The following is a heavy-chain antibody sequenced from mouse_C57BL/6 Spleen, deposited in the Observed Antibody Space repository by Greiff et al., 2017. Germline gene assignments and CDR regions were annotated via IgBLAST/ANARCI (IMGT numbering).Heavy chain of an antibody. CDR3: ATQGTTGVPAWFAY. D-gene: IGHD1-1*01. Sequence: VKLQESGPELVKPGASVKISCKASGYAFSSSWMNWVKQRPGKGLEWIGRIYPGDGDTNYNGKFKGKATLTADKSSSTAYMQLSSLTSEDSAVYCCATQGTTGVPAWFAYWGQGTLVTVSA. J-gene: IGHJ3*01. CDR1: GYAFSSSW. CDR2: IYPGDGDT. V-gene: IGHV1-82*01.